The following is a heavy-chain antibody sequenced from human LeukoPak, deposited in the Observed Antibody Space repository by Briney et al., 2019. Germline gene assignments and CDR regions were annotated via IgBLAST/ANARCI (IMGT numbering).Heavy chain of an antibody. Sequence: PSETLSLTCTVSGGSISSSGYYWGWIRQPPGKGLEWIGTIYYSGSTYYNPSLKSRVTISVDTSKNQFSLKLSSVTAADTAVYYCARDSIEAPLYDSSGSDLDYWGQGTLVTVSS. CDR3: ARDSIEAPLYDSSGSDLDY. J-gene: IGHJ4*02. CDR1: GGSISSSGYY. V-gene: IGHV4-39*07. D-gene: IGHD3-22*01. CDR2: IYYSGST.